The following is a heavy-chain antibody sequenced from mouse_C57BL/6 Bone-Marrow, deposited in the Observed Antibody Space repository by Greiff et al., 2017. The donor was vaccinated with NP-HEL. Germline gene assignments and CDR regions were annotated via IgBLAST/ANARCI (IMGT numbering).Heavy chain of an antibody. CDR3: ARTGSSSHWYFDV. Sequence: VQLQESGAELARPGASVKMSCKASGYTFTSYTMHWVKQRPGQGLEWIGYINPSSGYTKYNQKFKDKATLTADKSSSTAYMQLSSLTSEDSAVYYCARTGSSSHWYFDVWGTGTTVTVSS. J-gene: IGHJ1*03. CDR1: GYTFTSYT. V-gene: IGHV1-4*01. CDR2: INPSSGYT. D-gene: IGHD1-1*01.